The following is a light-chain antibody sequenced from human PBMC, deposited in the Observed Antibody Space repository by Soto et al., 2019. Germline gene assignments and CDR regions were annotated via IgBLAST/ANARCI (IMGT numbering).Light chain of an antibody. CDR3: QQYDDWLRLT. CDR2: SAS. J-gene: IGKJ4*01. V-gene: IGKV3-20*01. Sequence: EIVLTQSPGTLSLSPGERATLSCRASQSVTSNYLAWYQQKPGQAPRVLIYSASSRATGIPARFSGSGSGTEFNLTISSLQSEDFAVYFCQQYDDWLRLTFGGGTKVDIK. CDR1: QSVTSNY.